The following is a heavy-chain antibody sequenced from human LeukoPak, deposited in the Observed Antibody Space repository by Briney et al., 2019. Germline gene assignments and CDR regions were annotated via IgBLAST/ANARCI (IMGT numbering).Heavy chain of an antibody. D-gene: IGHD1-14*01. J-gene: IGHJ5*02. V-gene: IGHV4-34*01. CDR2: INHSGST. CDR3: ARARSTTWLLYNWFDP. CDR1: GGSFSGYY. Sequence: PSETLSLTCAVYGGSFSGYYWSWIRQPPGKGLEWIGEINHSGSTNYNPSLKSRVTISVDTSKNQFSLKLSSVTAADTVVYYCARARSTTWLLYNWFDPWGQGTLVTVSS.